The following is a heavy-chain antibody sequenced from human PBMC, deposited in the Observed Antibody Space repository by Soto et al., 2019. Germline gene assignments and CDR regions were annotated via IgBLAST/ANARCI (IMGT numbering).Heavy chain of an antibody. J-gene: IGHJ3*02. Sequence: NPSETLALTCAVSGGSISSGGYSWSGIRQPPGKGLEWIGYIYHSGSTYYNPSLKSRVTISVDRSKNQFSLKLSSVTAADSAVYYCARLVDYDSSGPTSSGAFDIWVQGTMVT. D-gene: IGHD3-22*01. CDR3: ARLVDYDSSGPTSSGAFDI. V-gene: IGHV4-30-2*01. CDR2: IYHSGST. CDR1: GGSISSGGYS.